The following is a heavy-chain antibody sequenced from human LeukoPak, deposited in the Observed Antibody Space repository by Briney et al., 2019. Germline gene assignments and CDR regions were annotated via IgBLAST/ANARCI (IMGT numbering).Heavy chain of an antibody. D-gene: IGHD3-3*01. V-gene: IGHV3-33*01. Sequence: GGSLRLSCAASGFTFSSYGMHWVRQAPGKGLEWVAVIWYDGSNKYYADSVKGRFTISRDNSKNTLYLQMNSLRAEDTAVYYCARDYDFWSGYPYFDYWGQGTLVTVSS. J-gene: IGHJ4*02. CDR2: IWYDGSNK. CDR1: GFTFSSYG. CDR3: ARDYDFWSGYPYFDY.